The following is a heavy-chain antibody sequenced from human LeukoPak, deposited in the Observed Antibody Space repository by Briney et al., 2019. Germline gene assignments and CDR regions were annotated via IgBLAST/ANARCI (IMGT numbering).Heavy chain of an antibody. J-gene: IGHJ6*02. CDR2: IDWDDDK. D-gene: IGHD3-3*01. CDR1: GGSFSGYY. V-gene: IGHV2-70*01. CDR3: ARTRITIFGYYYYGMDV. Sequence: TLSLTCAVYGGSFSGYYWSWIRQPPGKALEWLALIDWDDDKYYSTSLKTRLTISKDTSKNQVVLTMTNMDPVDTATYYCARTRITIFGYYYYGMDVWGQGTTVTVSS.